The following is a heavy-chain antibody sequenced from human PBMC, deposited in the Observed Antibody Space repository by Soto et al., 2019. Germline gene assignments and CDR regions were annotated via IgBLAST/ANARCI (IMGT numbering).Heavy chain of an antibody. CDR1: GLTFSSYA. CDR2: ISGSGGST. V-gene: IGHV3-23*01. Sequence: EVQLLESGGGLVQPGGSLRLSCAASGLTFSSYAMSWVRQAPGKGLEWVSAISGSGGSTYYADSVKGRFTIPRDNPKNTRYRQMNSLRAEDTAVYYFARHRHYYYGMDGWGQGTTVTVSS. J-gene: IGHJ6*02. CDR3: ARHRHYYYGMDG.